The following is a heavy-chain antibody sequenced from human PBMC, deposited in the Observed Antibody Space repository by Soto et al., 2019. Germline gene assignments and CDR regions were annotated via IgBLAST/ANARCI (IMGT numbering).Heavy chain of an antibody. CDR1: GFTFSSYG. Sequence: QVQLVESGGGVVQPGRSLRLSCAASGFTFSSYGMHWVRRAPGKGLEWVAVISYDGSNKYYADSVKGRFTISRDNSKNTLYLQMNSLRAEDTAVYYCAKGAGGWWGRYFDYWGQGTLVTVSS. D-gene: IGHD6-19*01. CDR2: ISYDGSNK. J-gene: IGHJ4*02. V-gene: IGHV3-30*18. CDR3: AKGAGGWWGRYFDY.